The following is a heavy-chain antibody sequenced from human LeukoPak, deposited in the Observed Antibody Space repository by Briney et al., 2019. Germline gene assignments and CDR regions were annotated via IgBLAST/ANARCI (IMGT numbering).Heavy chain of an antibody. CDR2: ISGSGGST. CDR3: AKEVIVGVSFDS. CDR1: GFTFSSYA. J-gene: IGHJ4*02. Sequence: PGGSLRLSCAASGFTFSSYAMSWVRQAPGKGLEWVAAISGSGGSTYYVDSVKGRFTISRDNSKNTLYLQMNSLRAKDTAVYYCAKEVIVGVSFDSWGQGTLVTVSS. D-gene: IGHD1-26*01. V-gene: IGHV3-23*01.